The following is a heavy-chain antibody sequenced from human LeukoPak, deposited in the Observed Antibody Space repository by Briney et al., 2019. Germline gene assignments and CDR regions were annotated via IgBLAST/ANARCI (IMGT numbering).Heavy chain of an antibody. CDR1: GFTLSNAW. CDR2: ISSSGSTI. V-gene: IGHV3-48*04. Sequence: PGGSLRLSCAASGFTLSNAWMNWVRQAPGKGLEWISYISSSGSTIYSADSVKGRFTISRDNPKNSLYLQMNSLRAEDTAVYYCARGHYYDSSGYDYWGQGTLVTVSS. CDR3: ARGHYYDSSGYDY. J-gene: IGHJ4*02. D-gene: IGHD3-22*01.